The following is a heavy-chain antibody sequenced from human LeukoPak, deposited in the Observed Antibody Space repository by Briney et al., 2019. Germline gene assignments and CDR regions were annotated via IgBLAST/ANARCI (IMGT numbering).Heavy chain of an antibody. Sequence: ASVKVSCKASGYTFPNYGINWMRQAPGQGLEWMGWISTYNGNTKYAWKLQGRVIMTTDTSTNTAYMELRGLKSDDTAVYYCARSTLTKAFDPWGQGTLVTVSS. V-gene: IGHV1-18*01. D-gene: IGHD1-1*01. CDR1: GYTFPNYG. CDR2: ISTYNGNT. J-gene: IGHJ5*02. CDR3: ARSTLTKAFDP.